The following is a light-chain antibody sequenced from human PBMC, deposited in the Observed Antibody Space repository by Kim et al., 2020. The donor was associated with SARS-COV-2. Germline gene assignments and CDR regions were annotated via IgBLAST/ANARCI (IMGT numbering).Light chain of an antibody. Sequence: QRATLSCRASPTVRSTYLAWYQQKPGQAPRVLIYGASSRVTGIPARFSGSGSGADFTLTISRLEPEDFAVYYCHQYDSSPWTFGQGTKVEIK. V-gene: IGKV3-20*01. J-gene: IGKJ1*01. CDR3: HQYDSSPWT. CDR1: PTVRSTY. CDR2: GAS.